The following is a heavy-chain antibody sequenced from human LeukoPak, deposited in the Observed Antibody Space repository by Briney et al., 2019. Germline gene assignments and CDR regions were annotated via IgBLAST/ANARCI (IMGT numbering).Heavy chain of an antibody. D-gene: IGHD3-22*01. CDR1: GFTFSSYE. CDR2: ISSSGSTI. Sequence: GGSLRLSCAASGFTFSSYEMNWVRQAPGKGLEWVSHISSSGSTIYYADSVKGRFTISRDNAKNSLYLQMNSLRAEDTAVYYCARDLGTYYYDSSGYGTRVYWGQGTLVTVSS. CDR3: ARDLGTYYYDSSGYGTRVY. J-gene: IGHJ4*02. V-gene: IGHV3-48*03.